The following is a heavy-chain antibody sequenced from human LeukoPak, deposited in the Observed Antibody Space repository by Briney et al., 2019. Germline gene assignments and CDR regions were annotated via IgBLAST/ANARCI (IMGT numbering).Heavy chain of an antibody. D-gene: IGHD6-13*01. Sequence: SETLSLTCAVYGGSFSGYYWNWIRQPPGKGLEWIGEINHSGSTTYNPSLKSRVTISVDTSKNQFSLKLSSVTAADTAVYYCASPDIAAVHAFDTWGQGTMVTVSS. CDR1: GGSFSGYY. J-gene: IGHJ3*02. CDR2: INHSGST. CDR3: ASPDIAAVHAFDT. V-gene: IGHV4-34*01.